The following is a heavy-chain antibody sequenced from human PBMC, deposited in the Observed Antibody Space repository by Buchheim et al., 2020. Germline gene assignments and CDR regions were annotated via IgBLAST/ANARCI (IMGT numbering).Heavy chain of an antibody. CDR3: ASIAADPPEVPYGMDV. D-gene: IGHD6-13*01. J-gene: IGHJ6*02. Sequence: QVQLQESGPGLVKPSGTLSLTCAVSGGSISSSXWWSWVRQPPGKGLEWIGEVYHSGSTNYNPSLKRRVTIYVDKYKNHSTPKLSAVTAADTAVYYCASIAADPPEVPYGMDVWGQGTT. CDR1: GGSISSSXW. V-gene: IGHV4-4*02. CDR2: VYHSGST.